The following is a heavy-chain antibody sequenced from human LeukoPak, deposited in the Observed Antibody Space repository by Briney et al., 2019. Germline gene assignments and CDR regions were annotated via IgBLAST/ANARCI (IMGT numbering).Heavy chain of an antibody. CDR3: AKSWQWLGAFDY. D-gene: IGHD6-19*01. Sequence: GGSLRLPCATSGFMFSTYGMHWVRQAPGKGLEWVAFIRYDGTNKYYADSVKGRFTISRDNAKNSLYLQMNGLRAEDTAFYYCAKSWQWLGAFDYWGQGTLVTVSS. J-gene: IGHJ4*02. CDR1: GFMFSTYG. V-gene: IGHV3-30*02. CDR2: IRYDGTNK.